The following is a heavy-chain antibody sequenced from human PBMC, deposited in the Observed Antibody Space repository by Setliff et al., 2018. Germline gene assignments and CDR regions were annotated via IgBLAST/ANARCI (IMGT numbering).Heavy chain of an antibody. CDR1: GFTFSSYG. CDR3: AKDYGSGSYGRIDY. J-gene: IGHJ4*02. CDR2: IWYDGSNK. Sequence: GESLKISCAASGFTFSSYGMHWVRQAPGKGLEWVAVIWYDGSNKYYADSVKGRFTISRDNSKNTLYLQMNSLRAEDTAVYYCAKDYGSGSYGRIDYWGQGTLVTVS. D-gene: IGHD1-26*01. V-gene: IGHV3-33*06.